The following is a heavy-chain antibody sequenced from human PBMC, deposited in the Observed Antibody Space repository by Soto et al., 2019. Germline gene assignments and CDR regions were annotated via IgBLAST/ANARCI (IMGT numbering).Heavy chain of an antibody. V-gene: IGHV3-48*03. D-gene: IGHD3-16*01. J-gene: IGHJ4*01. CDR2: VTYSGSPT. CDR3: VRDRYVPGPTASDY. CDR1: GFRFSDYE. Sequence: EVKLVESGGGLVQPGGSLRLSCEASGFRFSDYEMNWVRQAPGKGLEWISFVTYSGSPTAYADSVRGRVTISRDNSKNSPYLKMNRRRAEDTAVYDCVRDRYVPGPTASDYWGHGTLVTVAS.